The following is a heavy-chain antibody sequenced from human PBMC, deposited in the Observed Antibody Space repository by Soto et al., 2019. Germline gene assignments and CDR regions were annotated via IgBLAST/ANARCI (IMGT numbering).Heavy chain of an antibody. CDR3: AREVRYCSGSSCYRSFDI. J-gene: IGHJ3*02. CDR1: GGSISSYY. Sequence: QVQLQESGPGLVKPSETLSLTCTVSGGSISSYYWSWIRQPPGKGLEWIGYIYYSGSTNYNPSLRSRGTMSVDTSKNQFYLKLSSVTAADAAVYYCAREVRYCSGSSCYRSFDIWGQGNMVTVSS. D-gene: IGHD2-15*01. CDR2: IYYSGST. V-gene: IGHV4-59*01.